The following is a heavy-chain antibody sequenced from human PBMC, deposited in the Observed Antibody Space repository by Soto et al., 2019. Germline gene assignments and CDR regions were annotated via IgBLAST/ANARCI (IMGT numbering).Heavy chain of an antibody. CDR1: GFTFSSYA. Sequence: EVQLLESGGGLVQPGGSLRLSCAASGFTFSSYAMSWVRQAPGKGLEWVSAISGSGGSTYYADSVKGRFTISRDNSKNTLYLQMNSLRAEDTAVYYCAKELASGWYKQVDDYYGMDVWGQGTTVTVSS. D-gene: IGHD6-19*01. CDR2: ISGSGGST. V-gene: IGHV3-23*01. J-gene: IGHJ6*02. CDR3: AKELASGWYKQVDDYYGMDV.